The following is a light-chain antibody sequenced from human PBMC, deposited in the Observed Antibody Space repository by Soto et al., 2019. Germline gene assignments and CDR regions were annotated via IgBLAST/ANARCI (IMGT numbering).Light chain of an antibody. CDR2: DAS. V-gene: IGKV3-11*01. CDR1: QAVSTY. CDR3: QQRHLWPQT. J-gene: IGKJ1*01. Sequence: VLTQSPATLSLSPGERATLSCRARQAVSTYVPWYQHKPGQAPRLLIYDASNRATGVAFRFSGGGYGTDFTLTVSDLDPEDFAVYYCQQRHLWPQTFGQGIKVEI.